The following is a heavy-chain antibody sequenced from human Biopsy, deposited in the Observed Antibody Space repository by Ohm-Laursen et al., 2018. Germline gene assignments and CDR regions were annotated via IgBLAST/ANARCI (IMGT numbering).Heavy chain of an antibody. CDR2: IYYSVMT. CDR3: ARDSGILNYGNFKYYHYYGMDV. J-gene: IGHJ6*02. CDR1: GDSVTKYY. D-gene: IGHD4-11*01. V-gene: IGHV4-59*02. Sequence: SQTLFLTCTVSGDSVTKYYWSWIRQPPGKGLEWIGHIYYSVMTNYNPSLQSRVSISVDTSRNQVSLTLSSVTAADTAAYYCARDSGILNYGNFKYYHYYGMDVWGQGTKVTVSS.